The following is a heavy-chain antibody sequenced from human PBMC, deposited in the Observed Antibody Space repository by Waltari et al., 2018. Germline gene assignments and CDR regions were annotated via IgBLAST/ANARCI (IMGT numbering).Heavy chain of an antibody. CDR3: ASNRDMLT. CDR2: INPNTGGT. V-gene: IGHV1-2*06. J-gene: IGHJ3*01. D-gene: IGHD3-16*01. CDR1: GYTFTACH. Sequence: QVQLVQSGAAVKKPGASVKVSCRASGYTFTACHMHWVRQAPGQGLEWMGRINPNTGGTTYAQKFGGRVTMTRDTAISTAYMELHSLTTEDTAVYFCASNRDMLTWGQGTMVIVSS.